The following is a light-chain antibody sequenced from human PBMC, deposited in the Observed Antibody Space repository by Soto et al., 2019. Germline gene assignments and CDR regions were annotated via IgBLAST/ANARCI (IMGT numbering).Light chain of an antibody. J-gene: IGKJ2*01. CDR3: QHSYSTPYT. V-gene: IGKV1-39*01. CDR1: QSIRCY. Sequence: DIQLTQSPSSLSASVGDRVTITCRASQSIRCYLNWYQQKPGKAPKLLIYAASSLQSGVPSRFSGSGSGTDFTLTISSLQPEDFATYYCQHSYSTPYTFGQGTKLEIK. CDR2: AAS.